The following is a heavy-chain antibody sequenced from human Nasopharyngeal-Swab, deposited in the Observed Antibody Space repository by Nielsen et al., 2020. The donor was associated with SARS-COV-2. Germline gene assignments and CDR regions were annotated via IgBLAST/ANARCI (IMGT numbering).Heavy chain of an antibody. J-gene: IGHJ4*03. Sequence: ASVKISCKASGYTFTGYYMHWVRQAPGQGLEWMGRINPNSGGTNYAQKFQGRVTMTRDTSISTAYMELSRLRSDDTAVYYCARDLGYIRYCSGGSCYQDYWGQGTTVTVSS. D-gene: IGHD2-15*01. V-gene: IGHV1-2*06. CDR3: ARDLGYIRYCSGGSCYQDY. CDR2: INPNSGGT. CDR1: GYTFTGYY.